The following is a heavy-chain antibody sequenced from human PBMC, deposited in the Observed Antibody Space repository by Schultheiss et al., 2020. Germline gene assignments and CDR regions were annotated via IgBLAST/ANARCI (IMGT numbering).Heavy chain of an antibody. J-gene: IGHJ6*03. V-gene: IGHV1-8*02. D-gene: IGHD5-24*01. Sequence: ASVKVSCKASGYTFTSYGISWVRQAPGQRLEWMGGIIPIFGTANYAQKFQGRVTMTRNTSISTAYMELSSLRSEDTAVYYCARGGEMARGYYYYMDVWGKGTTVTVSS. CDR3: ARGGEMARGYYYYMDV. CDR1: GYTFTSYG. CDR2: IIPIFGTA.